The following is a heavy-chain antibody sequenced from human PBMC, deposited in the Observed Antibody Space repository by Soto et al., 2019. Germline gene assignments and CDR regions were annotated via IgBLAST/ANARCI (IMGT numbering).Heavy chain of an antibody. CDR3: VRTSLVVAAATREDY. D-gene: IGHD2-15*01. CDR1: GFTLSSYW. Sequence: GGSLRLSRAPSGFTLSSYWMHWVRPAPGKGLVWVSRINSDGSSTSYADSVKGRFTISRDNAKNTLYLQMNSLRAEDTAVYYCVRTSLVVAAATREDYWGQGTLVTVSS. J-gene: IGHJ4*02. CDR2: INSDGSST. V-gene: IGHV3-74*01.